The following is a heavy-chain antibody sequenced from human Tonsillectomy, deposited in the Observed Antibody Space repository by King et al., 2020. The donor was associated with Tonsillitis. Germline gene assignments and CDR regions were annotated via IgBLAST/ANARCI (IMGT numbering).Heavy chain of an antibody. J-gene: IGHJ3*02. V-gene: IGHV3-30*03. Sequence: VQLVESGGGVVQPGRSLRLSCAASGFTFSSYGMHWVRQAPGKGLEWVAVMSYDGTNKYYADSVKGRFTISRDNSKNTVYLQMNSLRAEDTAVYYCARDQTVQRLIQYPGWAFDIWGQGTMVTVSS. CDR1: GFTFSSYG. CDR2: MSYDGTNK. CDR3: ARDQTVQRLIQYPGWAFDI. D-gene: IGHD1-1*01.